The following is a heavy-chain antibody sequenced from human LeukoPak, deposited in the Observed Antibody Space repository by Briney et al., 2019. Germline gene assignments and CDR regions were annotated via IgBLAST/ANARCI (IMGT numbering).Heavy chain of an antibody. D-gene: IGHD3-10*01. Sequence: KTSETLSLTCTVSGGSISSSSYYWGWIRQPPGKGLEWIGSIYYSGSTYYNPSLKSRVTISVDTSKNQFSLKLSSVTAADTAVYYCARDRFGSGSYPDYFDYWGQGTLVIVSS. CDR3: ARDRFGSGSYPDYFDY. V-gene: IGHV4-39*07. CDR1: GGSISSSSYY. CDR2: IYYSGST. J-gene: IGHJ4*02.